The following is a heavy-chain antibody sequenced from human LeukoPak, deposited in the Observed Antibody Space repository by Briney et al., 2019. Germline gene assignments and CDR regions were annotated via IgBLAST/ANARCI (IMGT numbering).Heavy chain of an antibody. CDR1: GGSFNTYY. CDR2: INHTGTT. V-gene: IGHV4-34*01. J-gene: IGHJ6*04. Sequence: ASETLSLTWAVYGGSFNTYYWNWIRQSPGKGLEWIGEINHTGTTNYNPSLKSRFTISVDTSKNQFSLKLNSVTAADTAVYYCARDSHYYGSGTGLDVWGKGTTVTVSS. D-gene: IGHD3-10*01. CDR3: ARDSHYYGSGTGLDV.